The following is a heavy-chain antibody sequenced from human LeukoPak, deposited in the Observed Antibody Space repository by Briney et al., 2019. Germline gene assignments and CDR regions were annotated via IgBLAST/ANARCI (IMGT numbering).Heavy chain of an antibody. V-gene: IGHV3-7*01. D-gene: IGHD1-26*01. CDR1: GFTFSSYW. J-gene: IGHJ4*02. Sequence: GGSLRLSCAASGFTFSSYWMSWVRQAPGKGLEWVANIKLDGSEKYYVDSVKGRFTISRDNAKNSLYLQMNSLRAEDTAVYYCAKANGWELLYYFDYWGQGSLVTVSS. CDR3: AKANGWELLYYFDY. CDR2: IKLDGSEK.